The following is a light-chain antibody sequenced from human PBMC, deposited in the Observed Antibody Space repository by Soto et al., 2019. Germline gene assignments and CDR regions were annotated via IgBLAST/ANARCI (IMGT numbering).Light chain of an antibody. V-gene: IGKV2-28*01. CDR2: LGS. CDR1: QSLLQSNGYMH. CDR3: MQALQTPIT. Sequence: DIVMTQSPLSLSVTPGESASISCRASQSLLQSNGYMHLDWYLQRPGQSPQLLIYLGSNRAHGVPDRFSGSGTGTDLTLTISSVEADDVGVYYCMQALQTPITFGQGTRLEIK. J-gene: IGKJ5*01.